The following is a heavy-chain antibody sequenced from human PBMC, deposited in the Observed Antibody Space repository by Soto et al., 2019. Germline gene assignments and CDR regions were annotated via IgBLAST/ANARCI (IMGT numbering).Heavy chain of an antibody. CDR1: GFTFSSYG. CDR3: ARDCAGYSGGWYQRGGFDY. D-gene: IGHD6-19*01. V-gene: IGHV3-33*01. J-gene: IGHJ4*02. CDR2: IWYDGSNK. Sequence: GSLRLSCAASGFTFSSYGMHWVRQAPGKGLEWVAVIWYDGSNKYYSDSVKGRFTISRDNSKNTLYLQVNSLRAEDTAVYYCARDCAGYSGGWYQRGGFDYWGQGTPVTV.